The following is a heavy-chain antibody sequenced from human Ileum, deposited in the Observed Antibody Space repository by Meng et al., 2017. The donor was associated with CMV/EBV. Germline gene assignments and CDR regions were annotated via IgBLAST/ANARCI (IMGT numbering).Heavy chain of an antibody. Sequence: QLPESGPGLVHPSETLSLTCPVSGASLSSRSSYWAWLRQPPGKGLQWIASMHSSGDTYHNPSLKSRLTVSVDTSNKHFSLKLTSVTAADTAVYYCARVGYMHIAATTNFDYWGQGTLVTVSS. CDR2: MHSSGDT. D-gene: IGHD5-12*01. V-gene: IGHV4-39*07. CDR1: GASLSSRSSY. CDR3: ARVGYMHIAATTNFDY. J-gene: IGHJ4*02.